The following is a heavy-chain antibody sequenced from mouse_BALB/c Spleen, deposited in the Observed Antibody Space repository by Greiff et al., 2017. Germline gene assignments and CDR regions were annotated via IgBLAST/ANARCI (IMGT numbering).Heavy chain of an antibody. CDR3: ARGRYDDAMDY. CDR2: ISDGGIYT. Sequence: EVQLVESGGGLVKPGGSLKLSCAASGFTFSDYYMYWVRQTPEKRLEWVATISDGGIYTYYPDSVKGRFTISRDNAKNNLYLQMSSLKSEDTAMYYCARGRYDDAMDYWGQGTSVTVSS. CDR1: GFTFSDYY. J-gene: IGHJ4*01. V-gene: IGHV5-4*02. D-gene: IGHD2-14*01.